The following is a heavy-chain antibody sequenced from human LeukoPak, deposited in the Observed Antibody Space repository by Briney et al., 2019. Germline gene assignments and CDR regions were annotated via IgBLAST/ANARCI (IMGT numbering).Heavy chain of an antibody. V-gene: IGHV3-23*01. CDR2: ISGSGGSR. Sequence: GGSLRLSCVASGFTFSTYARSWGRQAPGKGLEWVSAISGSGGSRYYADSVKGRFTISRDDSKNTLYLHMNSLSAEDTAVYYCARDGYSPGWYNFDYWGQGTLVSVSS. CDR1: GFTFSTYA. D-gene: IGHD6-19*01. CDR3: ARDGYSPGWYNFDY. J-gene: IGHJ4*02.